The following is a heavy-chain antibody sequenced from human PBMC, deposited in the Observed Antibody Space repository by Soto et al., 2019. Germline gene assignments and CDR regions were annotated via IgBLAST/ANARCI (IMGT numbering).Heavy chain of an antibody. J-gene: IGHJ4*02. CDR2: IYYSGST. Sequence: QVQLQESGPGLVKPSETLSLTCTVSGGSISSYYWSWIRQPPGKGLEWIGYIYYSGSTNYNPSLTSPVTISVDPSKNPLSLKLSSVTAADSAVYYCARRVDYVWGSYRYSPYFDYWGQGTLVTVSS. V-gene: IGHV4-59*08. CDR1: GGSISSYY. CDR3: ARRVDYVWGSYRYSPYFDY. D-gene: IGHD3-16*02.